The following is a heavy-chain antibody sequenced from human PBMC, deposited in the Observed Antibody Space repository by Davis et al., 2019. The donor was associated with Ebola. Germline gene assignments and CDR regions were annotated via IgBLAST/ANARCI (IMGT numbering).Heavy chain of an antibody. D-gene: IGHD1-7*01. V-gene: IGHV3-9*01. CDR3: ARDNWNYVGFDY. CDR1: GFTFDDYA. J-gene: IGHJ4*02. CDR2: ISWNSGSI. Sequence: SLKISCAASGFTFDDYAMHWVRQAPGKGLEWVSGISWNSGSIGYADSVKGRFIISRDNAKNSVYLQMNSLRAEDTAVYYCARDNWNYVGFDYWGQGTLVSVSS.